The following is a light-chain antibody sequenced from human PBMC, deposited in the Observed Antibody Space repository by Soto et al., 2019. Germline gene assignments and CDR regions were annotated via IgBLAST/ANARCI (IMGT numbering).Light chain of an antibody. Sequence: IQLTQSPSSLSASVGDRVTITCRASQAISSYLAWYQQKPGKAPNLLIYAASTLQSGVPSRFSGGGSGTDFTLTISSLQSEDFATYYCQQLNSYPRTFGGGTKVEIK. CDR2: AAS. J-gene: IGKJ4*01. V-gene: IGKV1-9*01. CDR1: QAISSY. CDR3: QQLNSYPRT.